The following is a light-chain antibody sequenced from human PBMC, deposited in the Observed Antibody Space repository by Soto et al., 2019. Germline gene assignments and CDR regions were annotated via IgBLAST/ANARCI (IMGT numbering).Light chain of an antibody. V-gene: IGKV3-20*01. CDR1: QSVSRSY. CDR2: GAS. CDR3: QQYGSSPRT. J-gene: IGKJ1*01. Sequence: IVLTQSPGTLSLSPGERATLSCRASQSVSRSYLAWFQQKPGQAPRLLIYGASSRATDIPDRFSGGGSGTDFTLTISRLEPEDFAVYYCQQYGSSPRTFGQGTKVEIK.